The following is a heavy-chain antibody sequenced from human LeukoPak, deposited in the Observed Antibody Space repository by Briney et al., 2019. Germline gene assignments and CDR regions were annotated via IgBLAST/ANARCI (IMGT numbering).Heavy chain of an antibody. J-gene: IGHJ6*02. CDR3: ARDAITDLRPGGMDV. CDR2: IGTAGDT. Sequence: GGSLRLSCAASGFTFSSYDMHWFRQATGKGLEWVSDIGTAGDTYYPGSVKGRFTISRENAKNSLYLQMNSLRAGDTAVYYCARDAITDLRPGGMDVWGQGTTVAVSS. V-gene: IGHV3-13*01. CDR1: GFTFSSYD. D-gene: IGHD5-24*01.